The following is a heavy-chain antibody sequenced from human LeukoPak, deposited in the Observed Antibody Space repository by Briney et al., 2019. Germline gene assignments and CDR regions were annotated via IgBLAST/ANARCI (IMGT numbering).Heavy chain of an antibody. D-gene: IGHD4-23*01. CDR3: AKERGTATVVTLCDY. CDR1: GLTFSSYA. J-gene: IGHJ4*02. Sequence: GSLRLSCAASGLTFSSYAMNWVRQAPGKGLEWVSAISGSGGNTYYADSVKGRFTISRDNSKNTLYLQMNSLRAEDTAVYYCAKERGTATVVTLCDYWGQGTLVTVSS. V-gene: IGHV3-23*01. CDR2: ISGSGGNT.